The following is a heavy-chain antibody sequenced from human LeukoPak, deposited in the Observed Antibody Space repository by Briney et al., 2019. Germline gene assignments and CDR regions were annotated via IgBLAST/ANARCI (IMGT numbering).Heavy chain of an antibody. Sequence: SETLSLTCTVFGGSISGDYWSWIRQPPGKGLEWLGYIYYRGSTNYNPSLKSRVTFSVDTSTNQFSVKLSSVTAADTAVYYCARGSDTSGGYVSGCFDPWGQGTLVTVSS. J-gene: IGHJ5*02. CDR1: GGSISGDY. D-gene: IGHD5-12*01. CDR3: ARGSDTSGGYVSGCFDP. CDR2: IYYRGST. V-gene: IGHV4-59*01.